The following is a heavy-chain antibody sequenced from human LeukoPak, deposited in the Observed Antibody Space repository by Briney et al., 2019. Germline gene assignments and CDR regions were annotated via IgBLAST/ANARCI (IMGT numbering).Heavy chain of an antibody. CDR1: GYTLTELS. D-gene: IGHD3-10*01. CDR2: FDPEDGET. CDR3: ATVLEVRGSFDY. J-gene: IGHJ4*02. V-gene: IGHV1-24*01. Sequence: GASVKVSCKVSGYTLTELSMHWVRQAPGKGLEWKGGFDPEDGETIYAQKFQGRVTMTEDTSTDTAYMELSSLRSEDTAVYYCATVLEVRGSFDYWGQGTLVTVSS.